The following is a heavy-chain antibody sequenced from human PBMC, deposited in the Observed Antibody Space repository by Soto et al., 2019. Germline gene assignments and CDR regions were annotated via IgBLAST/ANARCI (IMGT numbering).Heavy chain of an antibody. J-gene: IGHJ5*02. V-gene: IGHV4-59*01. Sequence: EXLSLTCTVSCGSFSIYYWSFILEPPGKGLEWIGYIYYSGITKYSPSLKSRVTISVDTSKNQFSLKLSSVTAADTAVYYCARDYGSGSYSYNYFDPWGQGTLVTVSS. CDR3: ARDYGSGSYSYNYFDP. D-gene: IGHD3-10*01. CDR2: IYYSGIT. CDR1: CGSFSIYY.